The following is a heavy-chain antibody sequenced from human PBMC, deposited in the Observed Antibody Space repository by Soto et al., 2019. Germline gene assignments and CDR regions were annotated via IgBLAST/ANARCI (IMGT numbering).Heavy chain of an antibody. D-gene: IGHD1-7*01. J-gene: IGHJ4*02. CDR2: IFESGAT. CDR3: TTSHAGELNN. Sequence: QVQLQESGPGLVKPSGTLSLTCAVSGGSISSSSWWTWVRQSPGKVLEWIGEIFESGATNYNPSLKSRLTMSVDKSKNQFSLNLSSLTAADTAVYFCTTSHAGELNNWGQGTLVTVSS. CDR1: GGSISSSSW. V-gene: IGHV4-4*02.